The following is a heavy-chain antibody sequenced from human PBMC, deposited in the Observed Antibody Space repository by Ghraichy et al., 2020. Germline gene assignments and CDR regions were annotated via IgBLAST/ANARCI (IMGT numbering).Heavy chain of an antibody. CDR1: GFTFSNAW. CDR2: IKSKTDGGTT. CDR3: TTSYYGSGSYYTSAEYFQH. D-gene: IGHD3-10*01. Sequence: GGSLRLSCAASGFTFSNAWMSWVRQAPGKGLEWVGRIKSKTDGGTTDYAAPVKGRFTISRDDSKNTLYLQMNSLKTEDTAVYYCTTSYYGSGSYYTSAEYFQHWGQGTLVTVSS. V-gene: IGHV3-15*01. J-gene: IGHJ1*01.